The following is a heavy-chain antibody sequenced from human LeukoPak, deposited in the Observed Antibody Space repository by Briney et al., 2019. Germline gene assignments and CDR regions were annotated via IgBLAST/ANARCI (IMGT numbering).Heavy chain of an antibody. CDR2: ISSSSSTI. V-gene: IGHV3-11*04. Sequence: GGSLRLSCAASGFTFSDYYMSWIRQAPGKGLEWVSYISSSSSTIYYADSVKGRFTISRDNAKNSLYLQMNSLRAEDTAVYYCAKGGRSGNRGWFDPWGQGTLVTVSS. D-gene: IGHD2-15*01. J-gene: IGHJ5*02. CDR3: AKGGRSGNRGWFDP. CDR1: GFTFSDYY.